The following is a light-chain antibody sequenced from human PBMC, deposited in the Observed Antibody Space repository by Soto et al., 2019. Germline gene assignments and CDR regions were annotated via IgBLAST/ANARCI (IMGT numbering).Light chain of an antibody. J-gene: IGLJ1*01. CDR3: SSFASSSTYV. CDR2: EVS. CDR1: SSDVGGYNY. Sequence: QSALTQPASVSGSPGQSITISCTGTSSDVGGYNYVSWYQQHPGKAPKLIIYEVSNRPSGVSNRFSGSKSGNAASLTISGLQAEDEAEYYCSSFASSSTYVFGPGTKLTVL. V-gene: IGLV2-14*01.